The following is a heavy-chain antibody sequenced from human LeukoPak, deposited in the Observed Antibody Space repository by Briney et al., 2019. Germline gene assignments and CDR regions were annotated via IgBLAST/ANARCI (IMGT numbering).Heavy chain of an antibody. Sequence: GGSLRLSCAASGFTFSSHGMSWVRQAPGKGLEWVSIISSGSSAIFSADALKGRFTISRDDAKNLLYLDMNSLRAEDTAVYYCARGHTAVTRHFDFWGQGTLVTVSS. V-gene: IGHV3-21*01. J-gene: IGHJ4*02. CDR1: GFTFSSHG. CDR3: ARGHTAVTRHFDF. CDR2: ISSGSSAI. D-gene: IGHD4-17*01.